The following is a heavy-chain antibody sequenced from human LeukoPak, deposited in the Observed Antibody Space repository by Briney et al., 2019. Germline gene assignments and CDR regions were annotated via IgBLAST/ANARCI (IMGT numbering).Heavy chain of an antibody. V-gene: IGHV4-34*01. J-gene: IGHJ4*02. Sequence: SETLSLTCAVSGASISSGYYWSWIRQPPGKGLEWIGEINHSGSTNYNPSLKSRVTISVDTSKNQFSLKLSSVTAADTAVYYCARGQVVSTFDYWGQGTLVTVSS. CDR3: ARGQVVSTFDY. CDR2: INHSGST. CDR1: GASISSGYY. D-gene: IGHD3-22*01.